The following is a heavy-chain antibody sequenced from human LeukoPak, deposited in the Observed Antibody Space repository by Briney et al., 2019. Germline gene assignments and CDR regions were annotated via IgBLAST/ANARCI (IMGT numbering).Heavy chain of an antibody. CDR3: AKVGKYYFDY. CDR2: ISGTSSHI. CDR1: GFTFSSYW. D-gene: IGHD3-16*01. V-gene: IGHV3-21*01. Sequence: GGSLRLSCAASGFTFSSYWMSWVRQAPGKGLEWVSIISGTSSHIFDADSVKGRFTISRDNSKNTLYLQMNSLRAEDTAVYYCAKVGKYYFDYWGQGTLVTVSS. J-gene: IGHJ4*02.